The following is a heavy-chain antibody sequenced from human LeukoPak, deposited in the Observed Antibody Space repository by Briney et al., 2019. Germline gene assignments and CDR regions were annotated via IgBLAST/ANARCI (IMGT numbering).Heavy chain of an antibody. CDR1: GFIFSSFS. V-gene: IGHV3-21*01. D-gene: IGHD3-10*01. CDR2: IISSSIYI. Sequence: PGGSLRLSCAASGFIFSSFSMNWVRQVPGKGLEWGSSIISSSIYIFYADSVKGRFSISRDDAKNSLYLQMNSLRAADTAVYYCARDFPSRFGEGFDFWGQGTLVTVSS. CDR3: ARDFPSRFGEGFDF. J-gene: IGHJ5*01.